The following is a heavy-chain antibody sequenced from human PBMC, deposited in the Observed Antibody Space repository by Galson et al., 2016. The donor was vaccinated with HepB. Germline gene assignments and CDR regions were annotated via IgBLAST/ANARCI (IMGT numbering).Heavy chain of an antibody. CDR1: GLTFSNSG. J-gene: IGHJ4*02. CDR3: ATDPGTRWLLYYFDH. Sequence: SLRLSCAASGLTFSNSGMRWVRQTPAKGLEWVAVIWYDGTNEVYADSVKGRFTISRDNSKNTLYLHMNSQRVEDTATYFCATDPGTRWLLYYFDHWGQGTPVTVSS. CDR2: IWYDGTNE. D-gene: IGHD3-3*01. V-gene: IGHV3-33*01.